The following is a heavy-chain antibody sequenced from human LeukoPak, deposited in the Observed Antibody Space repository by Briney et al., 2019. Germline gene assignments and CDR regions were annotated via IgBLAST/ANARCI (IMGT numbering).Heavy chain of an antibody. J-gene: IGHJ6*03. CDR1: GYSFTSYW. CDR2: IYPGDSDT. V-gene: IGHV5-51*01. CDR3: ARPYYDFWSGYPYYYMDV. D-gene: IGHD3-3*01. Sequence: GESLKISCKGSGYSFTSYWIGWVRQMPGKGLEWMGIIYPGDSDTRYSPSFQGQVTMSADKSINTVYLQWSSLKASDSAMYYCARPYYDFWSGYPYYYMDVWGKGTTVTVSS.